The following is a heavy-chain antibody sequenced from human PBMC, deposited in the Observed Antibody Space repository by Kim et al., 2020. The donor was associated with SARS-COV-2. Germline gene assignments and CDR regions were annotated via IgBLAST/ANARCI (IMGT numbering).Heavy chain of an antibody. J-gene: IGHJ4*02. D-gene: IGHD6-6*01. CDR1: GFTFDDYA. CDR2: ISWNSGSI. CDR3: AKDKGWGSASTLDY. Sequence: GGSLRLSCAASGFTFDDYAMHWVRQAPGKGLEWVSGISWNSGSIGYADSVKGRFTLSRDNAKNSLYLQMNSLRAEDTALYYCAKDKGWGSASTLDYWGQGTLVTVSS. V-gene: IGHV3-9*01.